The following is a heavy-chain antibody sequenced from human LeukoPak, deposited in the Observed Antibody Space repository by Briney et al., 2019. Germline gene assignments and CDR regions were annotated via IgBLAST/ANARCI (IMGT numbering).Heavy chain of an antibody. D-gene: IGHD3-3*01. CDR2: ISGSGGST. J-gene: IGHJ6*02. V-gene: IGHV3-23*01. CDR1: GFTFNNYA. Sequence: GGSLRLSCAASGFTFNNYAMSWVRQAPGKGLEWVSAISGSGGSTYYADSVKGRFTISRDNSKNTLFLQMNSLRVEDTAPYYRAKSVAIYFYYGLDVWGQGTTVTVSS. CDR3: AKSVAIYFYYGLDV.